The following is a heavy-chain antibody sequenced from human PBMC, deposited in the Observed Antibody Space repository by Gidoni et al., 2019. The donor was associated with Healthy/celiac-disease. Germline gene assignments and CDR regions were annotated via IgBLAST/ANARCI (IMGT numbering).Heavy chain of an antibody. CDR2: IYHSGSN. V-gene: IGHV4-38-2*01. CDR1: GYSIISGYY. J-gene: IGHJ4*02. CDR3: ARTVTGAAAGVYYFDY. D-gene: IGHD6-13*01. Sequence: QVHLQESGPGLVKPSDTLSLTCALSGYSIISGYYWGWIRPPPGKGLEWIGSIYHSGSNYYNPSLKSRVTISVDTSKKQCSLKLSSVTAADTAVYYCARTVTGAAAGVYYFDYWGQGTVVTGSS.